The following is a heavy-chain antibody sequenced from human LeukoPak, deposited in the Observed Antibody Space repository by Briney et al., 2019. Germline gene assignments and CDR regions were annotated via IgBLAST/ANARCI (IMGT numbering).Heavy chain of an antibody. CDR1: GFTFSSYG. V-gene: IGHV3-30*02. D-gene: IGHD5-18*01. CDR3: AKDHVQLWLLDY. Sequence: GGSLRLSCAASGFTFSSYGMHWVRQAPGKGLEWVAFIRYDGSNKYYADFVKGRFTISRDNSKNTLYLQMNSLRAEDTAVYYCAKDHVQLWLLDYWGQGTLVTVSS. CDR2: IRYDGSNK. J-gene: IGHJ4*02.